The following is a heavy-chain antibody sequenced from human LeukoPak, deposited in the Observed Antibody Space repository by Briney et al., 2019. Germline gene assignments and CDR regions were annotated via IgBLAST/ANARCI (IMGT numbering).Heavy chain of an antibody. J-gene: IGHJ6*03. V-gene: IGHV3-23*01. D-gene: IGHD3-3*01. Sequence: GGSLRLSCAASGFTFSSYAMSWVRQAPGKGLEWVSAISGSGATYYADSVKGRFTISRDNSKNTLYLQMNSLRAEDTAVYYCAKQYYDFWSGYHYYYYYYMDVWGKGTTVTVSS. CDR2: ISGSGAT. CDR1: GFTFSSYA. CDR3: AKQYYDFWSGYHYYYYYYMDV.